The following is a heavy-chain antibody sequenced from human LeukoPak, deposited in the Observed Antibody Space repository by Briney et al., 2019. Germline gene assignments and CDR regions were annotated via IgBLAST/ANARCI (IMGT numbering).Heavy chain of an antibody. J-gene: IGHJ4*02. CDR2: IYYSGST. CDR1: GGSISSSSYY. CDR3: ARPFPTVTTLGSDY. V-gene: IGHV4-39*01. D-gene: IGHD4-4*01. Sequence: PSETLSLTCTVSGGSISSSSYYWGWIRQPPGKGLEWIGSIYYSGSTYYNPSLKSRVTISVDTSKNQFSLKLSSVTAADTAVYYCARPFPTVTTLGSDYWGQGTLVTVSS.